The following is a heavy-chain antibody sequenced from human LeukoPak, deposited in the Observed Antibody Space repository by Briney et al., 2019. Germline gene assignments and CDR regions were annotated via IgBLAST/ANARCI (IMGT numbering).Heavy chain of an antibody. J-gene: IGHJ4*02. Sequence: GGSLRLSCAASGFTFSSYGMSWVRQAPGKGLEWVSTISGSGGNTYYADSVKGRFTISRDNSKNTLYLQMNSLRAEDTAVYYCAKDLRRYDSSGSNLLDYWGQGTLVTVSS. CDR2: ISGSGGNT. CDR3: AKDLRRYDSSGSNLLDY. CDR1: GFTFSSYG. V-gene: IGHV3-23*01. D-gene: IGHD3-22*01.